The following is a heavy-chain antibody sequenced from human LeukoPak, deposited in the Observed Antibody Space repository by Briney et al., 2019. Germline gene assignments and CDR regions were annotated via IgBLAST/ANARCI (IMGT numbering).Heavy chain of an antibody. CDR3: ARASNYEWDY. D-gene: IGHD4-11*01. V-gene: IGHV3-7*01. J-gene: IGHJ4*02. CDR2: IKQDGSEK. CDR1: GFTFSRYW. Sequence: GGSVRLSCAASGFTFSRYWMSWVREAPGKGLEWVANIKQDGSEKYYVDSVKGRFTISRDNAKNSLYLQMNSLRAEDTAVYYCARASNYEWDYWGQGTLVTVSS.